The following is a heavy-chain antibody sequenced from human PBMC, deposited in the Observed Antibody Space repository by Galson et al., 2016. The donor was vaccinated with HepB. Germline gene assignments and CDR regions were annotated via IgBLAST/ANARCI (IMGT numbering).Heavy chain of an antibody. D-gene: IGHD3-22*01. CDR2: IWFDGSET. CDR1: GFSFVKYG. CDR3: AKEKNYYDSNGYYYSSDY. V-gene: IGHV3-33*06. J-gene: IGHJ4*02. Sequence: SLRLSCAASGFSFVKYGIHWVRQAPGKGLEWVAVIWFDGSETYYADSVKGRFTISRDNSKNTLYLDMNSLRAEDTAVYYCAKEKNYYDSNGYYYSSDYWGQGTLVTVSS.